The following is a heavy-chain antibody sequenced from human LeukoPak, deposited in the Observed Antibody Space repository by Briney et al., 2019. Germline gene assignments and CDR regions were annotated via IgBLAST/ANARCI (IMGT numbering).Heavy chain of an antibody. CDR3: AKASVAGTPPLY. D-gene: IGHD6-19*01. J-gene: IGHJ4*02. V-gene: IGHV3-23*01. CDR1: GFIFSPYA. CDR2: IAGGDDR. Sequence: GGSLRLSCAASGFIFSPYAMSWVRQAPGKGLEWVAGIAGGDDRFYADSVKGRFSISRDNSKNTLYLQMNSLRGEDTAVYYCAKASVAGTPPLYWGQGTLVTVSS.